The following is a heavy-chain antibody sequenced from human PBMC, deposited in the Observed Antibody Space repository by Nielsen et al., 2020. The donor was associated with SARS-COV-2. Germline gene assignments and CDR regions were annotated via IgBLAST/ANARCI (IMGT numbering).Heavy chain of an antibody. D-gene: IGHD3-9*01. CDR3: ARARDYDILTVDY. J-gene: IGHJ4*02. Sequence: SETLSLTFTVSGGSISSYYWSWIRQPPGKGLEWIGYIYYSGSTNYNPSLKSRVTISVDTSKNQFSLKLSSVTAADTAVYYCARARDYDILTVDYWGQGTLVTVSS. CDR2: IYYSGST. V-gene: IGHV4-59*01. CDR1: GGSISSYY.